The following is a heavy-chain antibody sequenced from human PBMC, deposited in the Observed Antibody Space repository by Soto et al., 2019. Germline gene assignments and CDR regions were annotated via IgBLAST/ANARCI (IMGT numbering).Heavy chain of an antibody. D-gene: IGHD6-13*01. CDR2: IWYDGSNK. J-gene: IGHJ6*02. CDR1: GFTFSSYG. V-gene: IGHV3-33*01. CDR3: ARDRQQEAYYYYGMDV. Sequence: QVQLVESGGGVVQPGRSLRLSCAASGFTFSSYGMHWVRQAPGKGLEWVAVIWYDGSNKYYADSVKGRFTISRDNSKNPLYLQMNSLRAEDTAVYYCARDRQQEAYYYYGMDVWGQGTTVTVSS.